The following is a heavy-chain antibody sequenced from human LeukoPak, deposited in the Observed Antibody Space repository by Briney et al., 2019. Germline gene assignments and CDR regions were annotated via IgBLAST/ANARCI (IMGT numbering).Heavy chain of an antibody. CDR1: GGSISSYY. CDR2: IYTSGST. D-gene: IGHD6-6*01. CDR3: ARSIAASYYFDY. J-gene: IGHJ4*02. Sequence: PSETLSLTCTVSGGSISSYYWSWIRQPPGKGLEWIGYIYTSGSTNYNPSLKSRVTISVDTSKNQFSLKLSSVTAADTAVYYCARSIAASYYFDYWGQGTLVTVPS. V-gene: IGHV4-4*09.